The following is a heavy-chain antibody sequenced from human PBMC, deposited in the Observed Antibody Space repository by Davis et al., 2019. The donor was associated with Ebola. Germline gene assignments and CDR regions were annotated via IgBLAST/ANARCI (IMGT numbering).Heavy chain of an antibody. J-gene: IGHJ6*01. CDR3: ARESYGMDV. CDR2: IGKAAYGGTT. CDR1: GFTFSSYA. Sequence: GESLKISCAASGFTFSSYAMSWVRQALGKGLEWVGLIGKAAYGGTTEYAASAKGRFFISRDDSKSIAYLQMNSLKPEDTAVYYCARESYGMDVWGKGTTVTVS. V-gene: IGHV3-49*04.